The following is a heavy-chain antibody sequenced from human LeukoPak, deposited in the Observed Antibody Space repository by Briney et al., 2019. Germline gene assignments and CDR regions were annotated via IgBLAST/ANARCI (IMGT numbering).Heavy chain of an antibody. CDR1: AYTFATYG. CDR2: IRTYNGNT. Sequence: ASMNLSCKASAYTFATYGIRWVRQAPGQGSGWMGSIRTYNGNTNYAQKIQGRVTMTTDTSTSTAYMELRSLRSDDTAVYYCARRGYDLSYYYYYYMDVWGKGTTVTVSS. V-gene: IGHV1-18*01. CDR3: ARRGYDLSYYYYYYMDV. D-gene: IGHD5-12*01. J-gene: IGHJ6*03.